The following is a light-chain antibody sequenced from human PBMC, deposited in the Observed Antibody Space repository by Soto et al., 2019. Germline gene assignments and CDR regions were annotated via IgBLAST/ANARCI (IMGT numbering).Light chain of an antibody. J-gene: IGLJ3*02. V-gene: IGLV2-8*01. CDR3: SSYAGSILGV. Sequence: QSALTQPPSASGSPGQSVTISCTGTSSDVGGYKYVSWYQQHPGKAPKLMIYEVSKRPSGVPDRFSGSKSGNTASLTVSGLQAEDEADYYCSSYAGSILGVFGGETKLTVL. CDR2: EVS. CDR1: SSDVGGYKY.